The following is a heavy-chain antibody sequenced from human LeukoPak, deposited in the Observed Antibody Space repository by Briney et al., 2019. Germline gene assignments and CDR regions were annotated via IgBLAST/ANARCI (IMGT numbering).Heavy chain of an antibody. J-gene: IGHJ5*02. CDR3: ARGSHYGDYDDP. V-gene: IGHV1-8*01. CDR1: GYTFTSYD. CDR2: MNPNSGNT. Sequence: ASVKVSCKASGYTFTSYDINWVRQATGQGLEWMGWMNPNSGNTGYAQKFQGRVTMTRNTSISTAYMELSGLRSEDTAVYYCARGSHYGDYDDPWGQGTLVTVSS. D-gene: IGHD4-17*01.